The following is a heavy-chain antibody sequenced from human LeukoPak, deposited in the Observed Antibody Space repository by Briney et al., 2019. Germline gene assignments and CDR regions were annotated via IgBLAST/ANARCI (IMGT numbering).Heavy chain of an antibody. CDR1: GFTFSSYA. Sequence: GGSLRLSCSASGFTFSSYAKHWVRQAPGKGLEYVSSISSNGGSTHYADSVKGRFTISRDNSKNTLFLQMSSLRTEDTAVYYCASPCSGYDYNFDHWGQGTLVTVSS. CDR2: ISSNGGST. CDR3: ASPCSGYDYNFDH. J-gene: IGHJ4*02. D-gene: IGHD5-12*01. V-gene: IGHV3-64D*06.